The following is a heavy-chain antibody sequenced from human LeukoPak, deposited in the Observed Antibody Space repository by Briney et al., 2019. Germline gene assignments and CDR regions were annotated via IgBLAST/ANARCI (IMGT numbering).Heavy chain of an antibody. CDR1: GFTFSSYA. J-gene: IGHJ4*02. CDR3: ASSSYDSSGYYYN. D-gene: IGHD3-22*01. Sequence: GGSLRLSCAASGFTFSSYAMHWVRQAPGRGLEWVAVISYDGSNKYYADSVKGRFTISRDNSKNSLYLQMNSLRAEDTAVYYCASSSYDSSGYYYNWGQGTLVTVSS. CDR2: ISYDGSNK. V-gene: IGHV3-30-3*01.